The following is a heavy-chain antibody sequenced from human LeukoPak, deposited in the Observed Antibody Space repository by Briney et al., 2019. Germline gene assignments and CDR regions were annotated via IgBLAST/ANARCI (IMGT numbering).Heavy chain of an antibody. D-gene: IGHD3-16*01. CDR2: INHSGST. J-gene: IGHJ6*03. CDR1: GGSFSGHY. V-gene: IGHV4-34*01. CDR3: ARTQGGDPYYYMDV. Sequence: PSETLSLTCAVYGGSFSGHYWSWIRQPPGKGLEWIGEINHSGSTNYNPSLKSRVTISVDTSKNQFSLKLSSVTAADTAVYYCARTQGGDPYYYMDVWGKGTTVTVSS.